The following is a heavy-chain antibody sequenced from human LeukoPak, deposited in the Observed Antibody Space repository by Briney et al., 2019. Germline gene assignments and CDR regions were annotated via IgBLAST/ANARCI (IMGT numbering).Heavy chain of an antibody. CDR1: GGTFSSYA. Sequence: ASVKVSCKASGGTFSSYAISWVRQAPGQGLEWMGGIIPIFGTANYAQKFQGRVTITADKSTSTAYMELSSLRSEDTAVYYCARGPGEQWLAPVDYWGQGTLVTVSS. CDR3: ARGPGEQWLAPVDY. CDR2: IIPIFGTA. J-gene: IGHJ4*02. D-gene: IGHD6-19*01. V-gene: IGHV1-69*06.